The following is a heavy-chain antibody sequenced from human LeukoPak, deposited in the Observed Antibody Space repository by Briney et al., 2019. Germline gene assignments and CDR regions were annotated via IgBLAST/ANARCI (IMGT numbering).Heavy chain of an antibody. CDR2: FDPEDGET. V-gene: IGHV1-24*01. Sequence: ASVKVSCKASGYTFTSYGISWVRQAPGQGLEWMGGFDPEDGETIYAQKFQGRVTMTEDTSTDTAYMELSSLRSEDTAVYYCATLRAPGSLPWRSHIVVVTAIRTYNWFDPWGQGTLVTVSS. J-gene: IGHJ5*02. CDR3: ATLRAPGSLPWRSHIVVVTAIRTYNWFDP. CDR1: GYTFTSYG. D-gene: IGHD2-21*02.